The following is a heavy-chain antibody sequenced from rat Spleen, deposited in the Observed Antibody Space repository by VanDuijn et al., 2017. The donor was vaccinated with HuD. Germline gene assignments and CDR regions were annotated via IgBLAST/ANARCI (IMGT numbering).Heavy chain of an antibody. J-gene: IGHJ4*01. V-gene: IGHV5-29*01. CDR3: TRPDNNYYVMDA. D-gene: IGHD1-5*01. CDR2: ISYDGSST. Sequence: EVQLVESGGGLVQPGRSLKLSCAASGFTFSNYGMAWVRQAPTKGLEWVATISYDGSSTYYRDSVKGRFTISRDNARSTLYLQMESLRSEDTATYYCTRPDNNYYVMDAWGQGASVTVSS. CDR1: GFTFSNYG.